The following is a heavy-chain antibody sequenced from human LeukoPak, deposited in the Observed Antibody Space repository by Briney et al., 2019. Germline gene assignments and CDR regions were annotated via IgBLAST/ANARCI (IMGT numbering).Heavy chain of an antibody. CDR2: ISGSGGST. J-gene: IGHJ4*02. D-gene: IGHD2-15*01. CDR1: GFTFSSYA. Sequence: GGSLRLSCAASGFTFSSYAMSWVRQAPGKGLEWVSGISGSGGSTYYAGSVKGRFTISRDNAKNTLHLQMNSLTAEDTAVYYCAKIEGGEYCFDCWGQGTLVTVSS. V-gene: IGHV3-23*01. CDR3: AKIEGGEYCFDC.